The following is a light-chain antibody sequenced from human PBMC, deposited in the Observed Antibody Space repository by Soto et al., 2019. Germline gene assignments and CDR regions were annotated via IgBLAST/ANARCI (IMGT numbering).Light chain of an antibody. CDR2: DAS. V-gene: IGKV1-5*01. CDR3: QQYTNANNPWM. J-gene: IGKJ1*01. Sequence: DIQVTQSPPTLSASVGDRDTITCRASQTISTWMAWYQQKPGKAPKLLVYDASTLQSGVASRFSGSGSGTEFTLIISGLQPDDSATYYCQQYTNANNPWMFGQGTKVDI. CDR1: QTISTW.